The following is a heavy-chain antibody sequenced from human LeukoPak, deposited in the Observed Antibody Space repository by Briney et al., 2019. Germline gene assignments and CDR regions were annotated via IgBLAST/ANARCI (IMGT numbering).Heavy chain of an antibody. J-gene: IGHJ4*02. CDR2: IIPILGIA. V-gene: IGHV1-69*04. CDR1: GGTFSSYA. D-gene: IGHD5-18*01. Sequence: SVRVSCKASGGTFSSYAISWVRQAPGQGLEWMGRIIPILGIANYAQKFQGRVTITADKSTSTAYMELSSLRSEDTAVYYCARGPSQLWLDYWGQGTLVTVSS. CDR3: ARGPSQLWLDY.